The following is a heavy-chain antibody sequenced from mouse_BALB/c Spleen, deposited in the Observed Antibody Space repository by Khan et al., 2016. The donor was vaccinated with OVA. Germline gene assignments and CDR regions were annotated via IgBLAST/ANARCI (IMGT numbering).Heavy chain of an antibody. J-gene: IGHJ2*01. CDR2: IWAVGNT. CDR3: ARLEDI. CDR1: GFSLTSYG. D-gene: IGHD1-3*01. V-gene: IGHV2-9*02. Sequence: QVQLKQSGPGLVAPSQSLSITCTVSGFSLTSYGVHWVRQTPGKGLEWLGVIWAVGNTTYNSALMSRLSISKDNSKSRVFLKMNSLQTDDTAMYYCARLEDIWGQGTTLTVSA.